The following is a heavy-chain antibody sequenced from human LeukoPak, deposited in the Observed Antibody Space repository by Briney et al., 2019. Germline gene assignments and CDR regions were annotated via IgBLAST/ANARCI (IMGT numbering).Heavy chain of an antibody. CDR3: ASFKERWLQSYGMDV. J-gene: IGHJ6*02. CDR2: IYSGGST. CDR1: GFTVSSNY. D-gene: IGHD5-24*01. V-gene: IGHV3-53*04. Sequence: GGSLRLSCAASGFTVSSNYMSWVRRAPGKGLEWVSVIYSGGSTYYADSVKGRFTISRHNSKNTLYLQMNSLRAEDTAVYYCASFKERWLQSYGMDVWGQGTTVTVSS.